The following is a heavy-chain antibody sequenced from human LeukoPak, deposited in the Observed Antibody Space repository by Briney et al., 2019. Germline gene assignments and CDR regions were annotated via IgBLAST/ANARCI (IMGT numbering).Heavy chain of an antibody. CDR1: GLTFSTYS. CDR2: TSSDSGTI. CDR3: ARAAQPGFDP. V-gene: IGHV3-48*01. Sequence: GGSLRLSCAASGLTFSTYSMNWVRQAPGKGLEWVSYTSSDSGTIYYADSVKGRFTISRDNAKNSLYLHMNSLRAEDTAVYYCARAAQPGFDPWGQGTLVTVSS. J-gene: IGHJ5*02. D-gene: IGHD1-14*01.